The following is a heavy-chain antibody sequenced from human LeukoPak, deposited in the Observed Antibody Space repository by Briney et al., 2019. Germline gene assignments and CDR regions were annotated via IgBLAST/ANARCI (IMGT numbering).Heavy chain of an antibody. Sequence: GGSLTLSCAVSGFSVNNAWMSWVRQAPGKGLEWMGRIKIKSEGGTTDYAAPVKGRFTISRDDSKNTLYLQMNSLKTEDAAVYYCTTEAQGDDYFYYHMDVWGKGTTVTVSS. CDR2: IKIKSEGGTT. V-gene: IGHV3-15*01. D-gene: IGHD3-10*01. J-gene: IGHJ6*03. CDR1: GFSVNNAW. CDR3: TTEAQGDDYFYYHMDV.